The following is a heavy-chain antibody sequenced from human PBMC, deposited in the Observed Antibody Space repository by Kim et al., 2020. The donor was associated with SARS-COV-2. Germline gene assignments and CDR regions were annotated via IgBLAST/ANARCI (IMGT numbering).Heavy chain of an antibody. Sequence: GGSLRLSCAASGFTFSSYAMSWVRQAPGKGLEWVSAISGSGGSTYYADSVKGRFTISRDNSKNTLYLQMNSLRAEDTAVYYCAKVYNSRVQGVIPYFDYWGQGTLVTVSS. V-gene: IGHV3-23*01. CDR1: GFTFSSYA. J-gene: IGHJ4*02. CDR3: AKVYNSRVQGVIPYFDY. D-gene: IGHD3-10*01. CDR2: ISGSGGST.